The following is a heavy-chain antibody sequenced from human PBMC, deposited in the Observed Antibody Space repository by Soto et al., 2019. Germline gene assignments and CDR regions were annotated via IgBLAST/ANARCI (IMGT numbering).Heavy chain of an antibody. D-gene: IGHD3-3*01. Sequence: QVQLVESGGGVVQPGRFLRLSCAASGFTFSSYGMHWVRQAPGKGLEWVAVISYDGSNKYYADSVKGRFTISRDKFKNHVLPQMKSLRSGGKGGDFWEEGLGRFRFLTGMDLWGQGTTVIVSS. CDR3: EEGLGRFRFLTGMDL. V-gene: IGHV3-30*18. CDR2: ISYDGSNK. CDR1: GFTFSSYG. J-gene: IGHJ6*02.